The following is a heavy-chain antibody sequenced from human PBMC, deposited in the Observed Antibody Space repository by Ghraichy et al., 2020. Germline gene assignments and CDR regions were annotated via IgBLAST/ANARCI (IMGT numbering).Heavy chain of an antibody. CDR3: AGSNTSYYMDV. CDR1: GHTFNTYY. D-gene: IGHD2-2*01. Sequence: ASVKVSCKASGHTFNTYYVHWVRQAPGQGLEWMGVIDPSTGGTAYAQRFQGRVSLTRDTSTSTIFLEVSSLRSEDTAMYYCAGSNTSYYMDVWGKGTAVTVS. V-gene: IGHV1-46*03. J-gene: IGHJ6*03. CDR2: IDPSTGGT.